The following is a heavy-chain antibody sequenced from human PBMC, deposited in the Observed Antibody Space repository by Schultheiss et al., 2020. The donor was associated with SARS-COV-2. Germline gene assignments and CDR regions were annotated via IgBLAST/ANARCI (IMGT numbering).Heavy chain of an antibody. D-gene: IGHD6-19*01. Sequence: TLSLTCAVYGGSFSGYYWSWIRQPPGKGLEWIGEINHSGSTNYNPSLKSRVTISVDTSKNQFSLKLRSVTAADTAVYYCARGAGSSGWYPPYYYYGMDVWGQGTTVTVSS. V-gene: IGHV4-34*01. J-gene: IGHJ6*02. CDR2: INHSGST. CDR3: ARGAGSSGWYPPYYYYGMDV. CDR1: GGSFSGYY.